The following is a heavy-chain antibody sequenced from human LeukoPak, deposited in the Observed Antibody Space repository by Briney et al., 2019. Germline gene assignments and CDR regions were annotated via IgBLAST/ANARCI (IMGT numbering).Heavy chain of an antibody. D-gene: IGHD3-22*01. CDR3: ARSSRGDSSGYYPRHFDY. CDR1: GFTVSSNY. V-gene: IGHV3-66*02. J-gene: IGHJ4*02. CDR2: IYSGGST. Sequence: GGSLRLSCAASGFTVSSNYMSWVRQAPGKGLEWVSVIYSGGSTYYADSVKGRFTISRDSSKNTLYLQMNSLRAEDTAVYYCARSSRGDSSGYYPRHFDYWGQGTLVTVSS.